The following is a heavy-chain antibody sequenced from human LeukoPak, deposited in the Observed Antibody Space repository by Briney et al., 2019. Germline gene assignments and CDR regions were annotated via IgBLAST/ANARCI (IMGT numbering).Heavy chain of an antibody. CDR3: ASAYCGGDCYHSLLTD. V-gene: IGHV4-59*01. Sequence: PSETLSLTCTVSGGSISSYYWSWIRQPPGKGLEWIGYIYYSGSTNYNPSLKSRVTISVDTSKNQFSLKLSSVTAADTAVYYCASAYCGGDCYHSLLTDWGQGARVIVSS. J-gene: IGHJ1*01. CDR2: IYYSGST. D-gene: IGHD2-21*02. CDR1: GGSISSYY.